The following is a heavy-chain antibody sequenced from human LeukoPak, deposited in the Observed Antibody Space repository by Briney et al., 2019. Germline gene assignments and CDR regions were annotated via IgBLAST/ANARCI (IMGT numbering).Heavy chain of an antibody. V-gene: IGHV4-28*01. CDR2: IFYAGST. CDR3: ARIGPILGAAWVDY. D-gene: IGHD3-3*02. CDR1: GYSISSNHW. Sequence: PSDTLSLTCAVSGYSISSNHWWGWIRQPPGKDLEWIGYIFYAGSTYYNPSLKSRVTMSVDTSKNQFSLRLSSVTAVDTAVYYCARIGPILGAAWVDYWGQGTLVSVSS. J-gene: IGHJ4*02.